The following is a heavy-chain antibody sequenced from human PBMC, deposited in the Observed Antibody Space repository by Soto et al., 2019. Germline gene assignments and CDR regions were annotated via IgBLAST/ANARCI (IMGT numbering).Heavy chain of an antibody. Sequence: QVQLVQSGAEVKKPGASLKVSCKASGYRFTGYGLHWVRQAPGQGLQWMGWINPKSGATDDAQKFQGRVTMTREMSTNTASLERGGLGSDDAAADTAVYWGAASMGGGDDDFWY. V-gene: IGHV1-2*02. D-gene: IGHD2-21*02. J-gene: IGHJ2*01. CDR3: VYWGAASMGGGDDDFWY. CDR1: GYRFTGYG. CDR2: INPKSGAT.